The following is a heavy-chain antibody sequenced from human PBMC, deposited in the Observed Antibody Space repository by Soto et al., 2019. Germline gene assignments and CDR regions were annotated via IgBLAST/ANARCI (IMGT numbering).Heavy chain of an antibody. J-gene: IGHJ5*02. D-gene: IGHD6-13*01. CDR2: IYYSGST. CDR3: ARAKKGIAAAENWFDP. Sequence: QVQLQESGPGLVKPSQTLSLTCTVSGGSISSGGYYWSWIRQHPGKGLEWIGYIYYSGSTYYNPSLKMRVTISVDTYKSQFSLELSSVTAADTAVYYCARAKKGIAAAENWFDPWGQGTLVTVSS. CDR1: GGSISSGGYY. V-gene: IGHV4-31*03.